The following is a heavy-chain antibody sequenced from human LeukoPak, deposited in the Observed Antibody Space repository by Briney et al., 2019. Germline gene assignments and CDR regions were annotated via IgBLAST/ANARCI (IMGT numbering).Heavy chain of an antibody. CDR2: ISAYNGNT. J-gene: IGHJ4*02. V-gene: IGHV1-18*01. CDR3: ARVSPMVRGVRVIDY. D-gene: IGHD3-10*01. Sequence: ASVKVSCKASGYTFTSYGISWVRQAPGQGLEWMGWISAYNGNTNYAQKLQGRVTMTTDTSTSTAYMELRSLRSDDTAVYYCARVSPMVRGVRVIDYWGQGTLVTVSS. CDR1: GYTFTSYG.